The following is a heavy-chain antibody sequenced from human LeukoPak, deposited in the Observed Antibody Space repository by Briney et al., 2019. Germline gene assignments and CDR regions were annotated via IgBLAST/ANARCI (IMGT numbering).Heavy chain of an antibody. CDR2: IYDSGST. CDR3: ARDCSGGSCYGAFDN. V-gene: IGHV4-30-4*01. CDR1: GASLRSGDYY. Sequence: SETLSLTCTVSGASLRSGDYYWICIRQPPGKAVEGIGYIYDSGSTYYNPSLKSRITISVDTSENRFSLKLSSVTATDTAAYYSARDCSGGSCYGAFDNWGQGTMVTVSS. J-gene: IGHJ3*02. D-gene: IGHD2-15*01.